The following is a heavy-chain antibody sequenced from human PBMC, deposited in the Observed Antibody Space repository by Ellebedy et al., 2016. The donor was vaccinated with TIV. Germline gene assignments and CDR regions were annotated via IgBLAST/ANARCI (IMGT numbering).Heavy chain of an antibody. CDR3: ARGGGKWTPDY. J-gene: IGHJ4*02. Sequence: SQTLSLTXAVYGGSFRGYYWSWIRQPPGKGLEWIGEINHSGSTNYNPSLKSRVTISVDTSKNQFSLKLSSVTAADTAVYYCARGGGKWTPDYWGQGTLVTVSS. CDR1: GGSFRGYY. D-gene: IGHD1-26*01. CDR2: INHSGST. V-gene: IGHV4-34*01.